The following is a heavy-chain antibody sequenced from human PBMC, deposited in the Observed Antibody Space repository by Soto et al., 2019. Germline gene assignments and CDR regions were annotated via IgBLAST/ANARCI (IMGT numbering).Heavy chain of an antibody. D-gene: IGHD5-18*01. Sequence: QVQLVESGGGVVQPGRSLRLSCAASGFTFSSYAMHWVRQAPGKGLERMAGISHDGRNKYYADSVKGRFTISRDNSKNTLYLQMNSLRAEDTAVYYWARGPTGGYSYGYVYYWGQGTLVTVSS. V-gene: IGHV3-30*04. CDR3: ARGPTGGYSYGYVYY. CDR2: ISHDGRNK. CDR1: GFTFSSYA. J-gene: IGHJ4*02.